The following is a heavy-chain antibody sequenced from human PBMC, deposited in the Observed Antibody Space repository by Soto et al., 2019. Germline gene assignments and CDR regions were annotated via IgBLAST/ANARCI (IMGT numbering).Heavy chain of an antibody. CDR3: ARHISSGTNIAAIRSFDP. V-gene: IGHV4-59*08. D-gene: IGHD1-7*01. CDR1: GGSINSYY. CDR2: IYYSGST. Sequence: QVQLQESGPGLVKPSETLSLTCTVSGGSINSYYWSWIRQTPGKGLEWIGSIYYSGSTNYNPSLKSRITISADTSKNQFSLKLSSVTAADTAVYYCARHISSGTNIAAIRSFDPWGQGTLVTVSS. J-gene: IGHJ5*02.